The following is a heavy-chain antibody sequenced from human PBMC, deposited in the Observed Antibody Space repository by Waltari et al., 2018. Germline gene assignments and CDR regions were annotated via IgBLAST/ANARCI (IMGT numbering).Heavy chain of an antibody. CDR1: GGSISSGSYY. V-gene: IGHV4-61*09. Sequence: QVQLQESGPGLVKPSQTLSLTCTVSGGSISSGSYYWSWIRQPAGKGLEGIGYIYTSGSTNYNPARKRRVTISVDTSKNQFSLKLSSVTAADTAVYYCARGGMPPYYFDYWGQGTLVTVSS. J-gene: IGHJ4*02. CDR3: ARGGMPPYYFDY. D-gene: IGHD2-2*01. CDR2: IYTSGST.